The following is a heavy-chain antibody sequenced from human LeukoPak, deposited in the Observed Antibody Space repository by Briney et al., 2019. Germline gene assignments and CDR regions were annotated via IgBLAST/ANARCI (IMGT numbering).Heavy chain of an antibody. Sequence: SETLSLTCAVSGYSISSGYYWGWIRQPPGKGLEWIGSIYHSGSTYYNPSLKSRVTISVDTSKNQFSLKLSSVTAADTAVYYCAKDWGYCSSSSCSRSTFDYWGQGTLVTVSS. CDR2: IYHSGST. J-gene: IGHJ4*02. V-gene: IGHV4-38-2*02. CDR1: GYSISSGYY. CDR3: AKDWGYCSSSSCSRSTFDY. D-gene: IGHD2-2*01.